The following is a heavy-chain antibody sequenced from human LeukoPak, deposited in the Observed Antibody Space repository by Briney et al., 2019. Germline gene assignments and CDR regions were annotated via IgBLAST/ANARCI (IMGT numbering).Heavy chain of an antibody. D-gene: IGHD5-24*01. CDR3: ARDLDRDGYNT. CDR2: INPNTGGT. CDR1: GYTFTAYY. J-gene: IGHJ5*02. V-gene: IGHV1-2*02. Sequence: GPSVKVSCKASGYTFTAYYIHWVRQAPGQGLEWIGWINPNTGGTASAQNLQGRVTMTSDMSISTAYMELSSLRSDDTAVYYCARDLDRDGYNTWGQGTLVTVSS.